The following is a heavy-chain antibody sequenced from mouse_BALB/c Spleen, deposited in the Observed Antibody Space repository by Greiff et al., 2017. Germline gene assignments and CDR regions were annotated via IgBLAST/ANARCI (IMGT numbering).Heavy chain of an antibody. Sequence: VMLVESGAELVRPGSSVKISCKASGYAFSSYWMNWVKQRPGQGLEWIGQIYPGDGDTNYNGKFKGKATLTADKSSSTAYMQLSSLTSEDSAVYFCARKPSIYFDYWGQGTTLTVSS. D-gene: IGHD2-3*01. CDR2: IYPGDGDT. CDR1: GYAFSSYW. V-gene: IGHV1-80*01. CDR3: ARKPSIYFDY. J-gene: IGHJ2*01.